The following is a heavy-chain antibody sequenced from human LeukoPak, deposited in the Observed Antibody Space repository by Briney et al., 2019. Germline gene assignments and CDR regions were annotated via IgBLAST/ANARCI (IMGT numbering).Heavy chain of an antibody. Sequence: GRSLGLSCEASGFTFSNYGLHWVRQTPGKGLEWVAAISSDGVEKHYADSVKGRFTISRDNSKSTLYLQMNSLRAEDTALYYCAREGHYDILTGYSPLEYYFYYMDVWGKGTTVTVSS. CDR3: AREGHYDILTGYSPLEYYFYYMDV. J-gene: IGHJ6*03. CDR1: GFTFSNYG. D-gene: IGHD3-9*01. CDR2: ISSDGVEK. V-gene: IGHV3-30*04.